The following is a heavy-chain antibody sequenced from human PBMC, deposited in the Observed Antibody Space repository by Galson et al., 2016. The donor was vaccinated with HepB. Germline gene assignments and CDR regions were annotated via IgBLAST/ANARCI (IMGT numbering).Heavy chain of an antibody. V-gene: IGHV4-30-2*01. Sequence: TLSLTCNVSGGYISSGGFSWNWIRQPPGRGLEWIGYIDHSGRTSYNPSLKSRLTVSLDWSENQFDLNVTSVTATDTAVYYCARGGIRAMVWGHGTPVTVTS. CDR1: GGYISSGGFS. J-gene: IGHJ4*01. D-gene: IGHD2-8*01. CDR2: IDHSGRT. CDR3: ARGGIRAMV.